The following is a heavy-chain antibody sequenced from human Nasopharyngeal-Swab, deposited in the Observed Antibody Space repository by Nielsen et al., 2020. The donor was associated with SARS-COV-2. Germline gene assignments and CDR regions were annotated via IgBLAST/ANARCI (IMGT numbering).Heavy chain of an antibody. J-gene: IGHJ5*02. Sequence: GESLKISCAASGFTFSNYAMSWVRQAPGKGLEWVSTISGGGGITYYADSVKGRFTISRDNSKNTLSLQMNSLRAEDTAVYYCARYAPATNWFDPWGQGTLVTVSS. CDR2: ISGGGGIT. CDR3: ARYAPATNWFDP. CDR1: GFTFSNYA. V-gene: IGHV3-23*01. D-gene: IGHD2-2*01.